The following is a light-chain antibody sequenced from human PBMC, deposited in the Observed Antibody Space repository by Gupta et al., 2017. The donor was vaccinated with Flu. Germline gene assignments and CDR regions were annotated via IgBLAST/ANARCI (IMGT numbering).Light chain of an antibody. CDR3: SSYTNANTVVV. J-gene: IGLJ3*02. Sequence: IAMPCTGTSSDVGGYDYVYWYQQHPSKAPQLMIFEVSHRHSGFSVRFSVSKSGNTASLTISRLLAEHEAYYYCSSYTNANTVVVFGGGTKLTVL. CDR2: EVS. CDR1: SSDVGGYDY. V-gene: IGLV2-14*01.